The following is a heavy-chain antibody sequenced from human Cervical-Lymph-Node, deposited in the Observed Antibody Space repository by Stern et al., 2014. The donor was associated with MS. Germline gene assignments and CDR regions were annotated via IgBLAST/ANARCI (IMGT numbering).Heavy chain of an antibody. CDR3: ARGDCFSYFFDS. Sequence: QVTLRESGPALVKPRQTLTLTCTFSGFSLSTSGVCVSWIRQPPGKALEWLALIDWYGDKYYSTSLKTRLAVSKDDSKNQVVLTMASMGPVDTATYFCARGDCFSYFFDSLGQGTLVTVSS. J-gene: IGHJ4*02. CDR2: IDWYGDK. D-gene: IGHD2-21*02. CDR1: GFSLSTSGVC. V-gene: IGHV2-70*01.